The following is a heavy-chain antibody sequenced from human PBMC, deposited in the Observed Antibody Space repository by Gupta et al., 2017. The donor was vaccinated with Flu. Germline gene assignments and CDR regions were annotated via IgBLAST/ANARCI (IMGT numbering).Heavy chain of an antibody. D-gene: IGHD5-18*01. Sequence: GKGLEWIGEINHSGSTNYNPSLKSRVTISVDTSKNQFSLKLSSVTAADTAVYYCARGVDTAEYNWFDPWGQGTLVTVSS. CDR3: ARGVDTAEYNWFDP. CDR2: INHSGST. J-gene: IGHJ5*02. V-gene: IGHV4-34*01.